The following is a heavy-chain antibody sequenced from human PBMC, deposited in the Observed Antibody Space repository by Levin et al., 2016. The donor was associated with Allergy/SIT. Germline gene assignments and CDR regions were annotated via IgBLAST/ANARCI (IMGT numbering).Heavy chain of an antibody. Sequence: ASVKVSCKASGYTFTGYYMHWVRQAPGQGLEWMGWINPNSGGTNYAQKFQGWVTMTRDTSISTAYMELSRLRSDDTAVYYCAREHYGGNLDGSFDLWGRGTLVTVSS. D-gene: IGHD4-23*01. CDR1: GYTFTGYY. J-gene: IGHJ2*01. CDR2: INPNSGGT. CDR3: AREHYGGNLDGSFDL. V-gene: IGHV1-2*04.